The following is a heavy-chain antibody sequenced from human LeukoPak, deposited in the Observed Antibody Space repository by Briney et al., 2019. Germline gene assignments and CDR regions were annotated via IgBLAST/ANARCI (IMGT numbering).Heavy chain of an antibody. J-gene: IGHJ5*02. CDR2: INHSGST. CDR3: ARGGVGQLGWFDP. Sequence: SETLSLTYAVYGGSFSGYYWSWIRQPPGKGLEWIGEINHSGSTNYNPSLKSRVTISVDTSKNQFSLKLSSVTAADTAVYYCARGGVGQLGWFDPWGQGTLVTVSS. D-gene: IGHD6-6*01. V-gene: IGHV4-34*01. CDR1: GGSFSGYY.